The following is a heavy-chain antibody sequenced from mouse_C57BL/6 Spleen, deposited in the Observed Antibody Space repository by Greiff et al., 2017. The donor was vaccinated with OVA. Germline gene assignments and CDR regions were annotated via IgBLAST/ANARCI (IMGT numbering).Heavy chain of an antibody. CDR1: GYTFTSYW. J-gene: IGHJ1*03. V-gene: IGHV1-59*01. Sequence: QVQLKQSGAELVRPGTSVKLSCKASGYTFTSYWMHWVKQRPGQGLEWIGVIDPSDSYTNYNQKFKGKATLTVDTSSSTAYMQLSSLTSEDSAVYYCARSTYGSSPHWYFDVWGTGTTVTVSS. D-gene: IGHD1-1*01. CDR2: IDPSDSYT. CDR3: ARSTYGSSPHWYFDV.